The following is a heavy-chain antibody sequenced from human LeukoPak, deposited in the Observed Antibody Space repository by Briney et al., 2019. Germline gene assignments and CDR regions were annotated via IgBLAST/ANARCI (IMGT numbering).Heavy chain of an antibody. J-gene: IGHJ4*02. Sequence: GGSLRLSCIGSGFTFGSYQMNWVRQAPGTGLEWLAYVKGRFAASRDNAKNSLYLQMDSLRAEDTGIYYCARDPDPQGNLDYWGQGTQVIVSS. CDR3: ARDPDPQGNLDY. V-gene: IGHV3-48*03. D-gene: IGHD1-14*01. CDR1: GFTFGSYQ.